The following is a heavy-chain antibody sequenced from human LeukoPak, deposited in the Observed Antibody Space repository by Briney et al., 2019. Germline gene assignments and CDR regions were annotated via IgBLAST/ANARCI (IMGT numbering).Heavy chain of an antibody. V-gene: IGHV3-7*01. D-gene: IGHD3-10*01. J-gene: IGHJ4*02. CDR1: GFTFSTHW. CDR3: ARTIRGY. Sequence: PGGSLRLSYAASGFTFSTHWMSWVRQAPGKGLEWVANIKEDGSEKYYVDSVKGRFTISRDNAKNSLYLQMNSLRAEDTAVYYCARTIRGYWGQGTLVTVSS. CDR2: IKEDGSEK.